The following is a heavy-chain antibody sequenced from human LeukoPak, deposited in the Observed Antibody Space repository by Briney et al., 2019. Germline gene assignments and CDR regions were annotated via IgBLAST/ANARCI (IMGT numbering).Heavy chain of an antibody. D-gene: IGHD3-22*01. CDR1: GFTFSSYA. CDR3: AKCGRDTMIVVGYYFDY. Sequence: GGSLRLSCAASGFTFSSYAMSWVRQAPGKGLEWVSAISGSGGSTYYADSVKGRFTISRDNSKNTLYLQMNSLRAEDTAVYYCAKCGRDTMIVVGYYFDYWGQGTLVTVSS. V-gene: IGHV3-23*01. J-gene: IGHJ4*02. CDR2: ISGSGGST.